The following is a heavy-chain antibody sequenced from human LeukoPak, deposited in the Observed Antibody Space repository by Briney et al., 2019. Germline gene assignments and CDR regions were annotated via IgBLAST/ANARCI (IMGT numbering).Heavy chain of an antibody. V-gene: IGHV3-74*01. D-gene: IGHD5-24*01. J-gene: IGHJ4*02. CDR3: SRDLRGRDDY. CDR1: GFTFSSYW. Sequence: GESLRLSCAASGFTFSSYWMHWVRQAPGKGLVWVSRINTGGSTTDYADSVKGRFTISRDNAKNTLYLQMNSLRAEDTAVYYCSRDLRGRDDYWGQGILVIVSS. CDR2: INTGGSTT.